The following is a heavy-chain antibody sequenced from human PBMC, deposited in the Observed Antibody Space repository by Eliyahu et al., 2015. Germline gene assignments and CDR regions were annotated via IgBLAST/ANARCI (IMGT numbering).Heavy chain of an antibody. D-gene: IGHD5-12*01. J-gene: IGHJ4*02. CDR1: GGSXSSYY. CDR3: ARGREEYSGYENLRFDY. V-gene: IGHV4-59*01. Sequence: QVQLQESGPGLVKPSETLSLTCTVSGGSXSSYYWSWXRQPPGKGXXWIGYXYYSGSTNYNPSLKSRVTISVDTSKNQFSLKLSSVTAADTAVYYCARGREEYSGYENLRFDYWGQGTLVTVSS. CDR2: XYYSGST.